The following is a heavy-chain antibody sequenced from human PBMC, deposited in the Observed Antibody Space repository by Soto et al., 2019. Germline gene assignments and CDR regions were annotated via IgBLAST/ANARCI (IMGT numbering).Heavy chain of an antibody. J-gene: IGHJ3*01. Sequence: PGGSLRLSCAASGFTFSSYAMSWVRQAPGKGLEWVSAISGSGGSTYYADSVKGRFTISRDNAKDSLYLQVDSLGTEDTAIYFCVRAGKPYGFDFWGQGTMVTVSS. D-gene: IGHD4-17*01. CDR2: ISGSGGST. CDR1: GFTFSSYA. CDR3: VRAGKPYGFDF. V-gene: IGHV3-23*01.